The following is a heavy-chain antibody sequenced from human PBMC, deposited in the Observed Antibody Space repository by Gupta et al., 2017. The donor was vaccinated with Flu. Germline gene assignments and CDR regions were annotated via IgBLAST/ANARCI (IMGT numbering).Heavy chain of an antibody. CDR2: ISNSGSLT. J-gene: IGHJ4*02. Sequence: VQLLESGGGLVPPGGSLRLSSAASGFTFRDNHMSWVLQAPGEGLECVSTISNSGSLTYYADSVKGRFTISRDNAKNTLFLQMNSLRAEDTAVYFCAREGLPKAGYDYWGQGTLVTVSS. D-gene: IGHD3-9*01. V-gene: IGHV3-23*01. CDR1: GFTFRDNH. CDR3: AREGLPKAGYDY.